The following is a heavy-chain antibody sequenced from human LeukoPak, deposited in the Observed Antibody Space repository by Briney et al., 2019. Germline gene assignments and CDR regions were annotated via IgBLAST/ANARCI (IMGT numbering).Heavy chain of an antibody. Sequence: ASVKVSCTASGYTFTGYYMHWVRQAPGQGLEWMGRISPNSGGTNHAQKFQGRVTVTRDTSISTAYMELSRLRSDDTAVYYCARGYSSAWYYFDYWGQGTLVTVSS. V-gene: IGHV1-2*06. CDR2: ISPNSGGT. J-gene: IGHJ4*02. D-gene: IGHD6-13*01. CDR1: GYTFTGYY. CDR3: ARGYSSAWYYFDY.